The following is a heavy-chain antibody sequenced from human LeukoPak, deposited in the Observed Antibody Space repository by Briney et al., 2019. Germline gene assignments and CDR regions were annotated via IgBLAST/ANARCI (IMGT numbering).Heavy chain of an antibody. CDR1: GGSFSGYY. D-gene: IGHD3-3*01. J-gene: IGHJ4*02. CDR2: INHSGIT. CDR3: AREMGHDLTELDS. Sequence: SETLSLTCAVYGGSFSGYYCSWIRQPPGKGLEWIGEINHSGITYYNPSLKSRVTIAIDTSKNQFFLKMNSVTAADTAFYYCAREMGHDLTELDSWGQGTLVTVSS. V-gene: IGHV4-34*01.